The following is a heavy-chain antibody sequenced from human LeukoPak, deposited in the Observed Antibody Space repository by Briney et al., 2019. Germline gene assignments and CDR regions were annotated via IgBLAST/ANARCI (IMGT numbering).Heavy chain of an antibody. Sequence: PSQTLSLTCTVSGRSISSGVYYWSWIRQHPGKGLEWIGYIYYSGSTYYNPSLKSRVTISVDTSKNQFSLKLSSVTAADTAVYYCARVRYFDWLSRFNAFDIWGQGTMVTVSS. CDR3: ARVRYFDWLSRFNAFDI. V-gene: IGHV4-31*03. J-gene: IGHJ3*02. CDR1: GRSISSGVYY. D-gene: IGHD3-9*01. CDR2: IYYSGST.